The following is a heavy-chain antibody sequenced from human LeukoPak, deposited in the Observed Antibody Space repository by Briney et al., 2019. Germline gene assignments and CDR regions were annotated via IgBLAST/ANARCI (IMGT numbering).Heavy chain of an antibody. CDR1: GGSISSYY. V-gene: IGHV4-59*08. J-gene: IGHJ4*02. CDR2: IYYTGDT. D-gene: IGHD3-9*01. Sequence: PSETLSLTCTVSGGSISSYYWSWIRQPPGRGPEWIGFIYYTGDTNSNPSLKSRATLSLDTSKNELSLKLHSVTAADTAIYYCVKGDGRAGYTSETRGQGTLVTVSS. CDR3: VKGDGRAGYTSET.